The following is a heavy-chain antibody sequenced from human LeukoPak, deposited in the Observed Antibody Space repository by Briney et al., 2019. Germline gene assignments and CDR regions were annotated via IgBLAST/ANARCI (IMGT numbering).Heavy chain of an antibody. CDR3: ARGLAGVSGAFDL. Sequence: GGSLRLSCEASGFTFSTYNMHWVRQAPGKGLVWVAVISNDGDNKYYADSVKGRFTVSRDNSKNRLYLQMSTLGHEDTAVYRCARGLAGVSGAFDLWGQGTLVTVSS. CDR2: ISNDGDNK. J-gene: IGHJ3*01. V-gene: IGHV3-30*04. CDR1: GFTFSTYN. D-gene: IGHD3-10*01.